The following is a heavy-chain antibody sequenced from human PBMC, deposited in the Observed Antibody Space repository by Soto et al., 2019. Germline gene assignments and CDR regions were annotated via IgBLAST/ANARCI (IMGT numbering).Heavy chain of an antibody. CDR3: VASYSSGWYGFDY. V-gene: IGHV3-7*02. J-gene: IGHJ4*02. D-gene: IGHD6-19*01. CDR1: GFIFNTYW. CDR2: IKQDGSET. Sequence: LRLSCAASGFIFNTYWMTWVRLAPGKGLEWVANIKQDGSETYYVDSVKGRFAISRDNAKNSLYLQMNILRAEDTAVYYCVASYSSGWYGFDYWGQGTLVTVSS.